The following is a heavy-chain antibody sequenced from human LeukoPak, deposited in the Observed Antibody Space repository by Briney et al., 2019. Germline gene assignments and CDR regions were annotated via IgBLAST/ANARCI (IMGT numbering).Heavy chain of an antibody. J-gene: IGHJ4*02. CDR3: ARADSTKWSVFDY. Sequence: KASETLSLTCTVSGGSISSYYWSWIRQPPGKGLEWIGYIYYSGSTNYNPSLKSRVTISVDTSKNQFSLKLSSVTAADTAVYYCARADSTKWSVFDYWGQGTLVTVSS. V-gene: IGHV4-59*08. CDR1: GGSISSYY. D-gene: IGHD2-8*01. CDR2: IYYSGST.